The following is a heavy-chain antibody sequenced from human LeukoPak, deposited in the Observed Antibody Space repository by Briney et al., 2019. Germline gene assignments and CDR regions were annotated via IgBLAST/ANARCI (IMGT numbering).Heavy chain of an antibody. CDR3: AKQYGSGTYNYFDY. CDR2: ISASGSST. D-gene: IGHD3-10*01. CDR1: GFTFNNYA. J-gene: IGHJ4*02. Sequence: GGSLRLSCAASGFTFNNYAMSWVRQAPGKGLDWVSGISASGSSTYYADSVKGRFTISRDNSKNTLYLQMNSLRAEDTALYYCAKQYGSGTYNYFDYWGQGTLVTVSS. V-gene: IGHV3-23*01.